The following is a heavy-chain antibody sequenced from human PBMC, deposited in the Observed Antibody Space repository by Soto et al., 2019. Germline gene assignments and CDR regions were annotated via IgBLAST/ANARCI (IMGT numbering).Heavy chain of an antibody. D-gene: IGHD5-12*01. J-gene: IGHJ4*02. V-gene: IGHV4-34*01. CDR2: INHSGST. CDR3: ARSRDGYNPLDY. Sequence: QVLLQQWGAGLLKPSETLSLTCALYGGSFSGYYWSWIRQPPGKGLEWIGEINHSGSTNYNPSLKSRVTISVDTSKSQFSLKLSSVTAADTAVYYCARSRDGYNPLDYWGQGTLVTVSS. CDR1: GGSFSGYY.